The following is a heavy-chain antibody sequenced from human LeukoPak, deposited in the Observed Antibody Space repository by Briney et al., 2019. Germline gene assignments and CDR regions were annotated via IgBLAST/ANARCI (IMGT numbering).Heavy chain of an antibody. CDR1: GFTFSNNY. D-gene: IGHD6-19*01. J-gene: IGHJ4*02. CDR3: ARASQWLAFDD. CDR2: IYNVGST. V-gene: IGHV3-66*01. Sequence: GGSLRLSCAASGFTFSNNYMSWVRQAPGKGLEWVSIIYNVGSTKYADSVKARFTISRDNSKNTLDLQMNSLRAEDTAVYFCARASQWLAFDDWGQGTLVTVSS.